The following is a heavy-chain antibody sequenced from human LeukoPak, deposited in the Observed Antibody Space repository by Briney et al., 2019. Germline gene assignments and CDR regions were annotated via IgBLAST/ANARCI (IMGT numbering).Heavy chain of an antibody. D-gene: IGHD6-13*01. Sequence: PSETLSLTCTVSGGSISSYYWSWIRQPLGKGLEWIGYIYYSGSTNYNPSLKSRVTISVDTSKNQFSLKLSSVTAADTAVYYCARGLYSSSWYYNYWGQGTLVTVSS. CDR1: GGSISSYY. V-gene: IGHV4-59*01. CDR2: IYYSGST. CDR3: ARGLYSSSWYYNY. J-gene: IGHJ4*02.